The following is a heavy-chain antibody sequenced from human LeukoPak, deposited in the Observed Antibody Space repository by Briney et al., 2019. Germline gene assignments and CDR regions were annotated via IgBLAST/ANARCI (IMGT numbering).Heavy chain of an antibody. CDR3: ARDPPYYYDSSGYGFDY. V-gene: IGHV1-2*02. J-gene: IGHJ4*02. Sequence: RASVKVSCKASGYTFTGYYMHWVRQAPGQGLEWMGWINPNSGGTNYAQKFQGRVTMTRDTSISTAYMELSRLRSDDTAVYYCARDPPYYYDSSGYGFDYWGQGTLVTVSS. D-gene: IGHD3-22*01. CDR2: INPNSGGT. CDR1: GYTFTGYY.